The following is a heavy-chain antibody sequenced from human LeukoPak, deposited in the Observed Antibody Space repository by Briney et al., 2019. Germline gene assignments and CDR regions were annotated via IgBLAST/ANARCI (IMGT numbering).Heavy chain of an antibody. CDR2: INYSGST. J-gene: IGHJ4*02. Sequence: SETLSLTCTVSGGSISRYYWTWIRQPPGKGLEWIGYINYSGSTNYNPSLKSRVTISVDTSKNQFSLKLSSVTAADTAVYYCARVTLYFDFSTGNHYYFDSWGQGTLVIVSS. D-gene: IGHD3-3*01. CDR1: GGSISRYY. CDR3: ARVTLYFDFSTGNHYYFDS. V-gene: IGHV4-59*08.